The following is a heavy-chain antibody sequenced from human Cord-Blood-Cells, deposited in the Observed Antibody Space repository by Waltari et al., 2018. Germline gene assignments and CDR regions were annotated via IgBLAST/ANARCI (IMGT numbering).Heavy chain of an antibody. Sequence: QVQLQQWGAGLLKPSETLSLTCDVYGGSFSGYYWSWIRQPPGKGLEWIGEINHSGSTHSNPSLKSRGTISVDTSKNQFSLKLSSVTVADTAVYYCARVQGIGYFDYWGQGTLVTVSS. CDR3: ARVQGIGYFDY. V-gene: IGHV4-34*01. CDR2: INHSGST. J-gene: IGHJ4*02. CDR1: GGSFSGYY. D-gene: IGHD3-10*01.